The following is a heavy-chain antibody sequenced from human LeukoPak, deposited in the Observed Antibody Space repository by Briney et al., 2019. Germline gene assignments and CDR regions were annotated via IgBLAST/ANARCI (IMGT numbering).Heavy chain of an antibody. V-gene: IGHV5-51*01. J-gene: IGHJ4*02. CDR2: IYPGDSDT. CDR3: ARRGRVSEYFDS. Sequence: PGESLKISCKGSGYSFTSYWIAWVRQMPGRGLEWMGFIYPGDSDTRYSTSFQGQVTISADKSISTAYLQWSSLEASDNAIYYCARRGRVSEYFDSWGQGTLVAVSS. CDR1: GYSFTSYW. D-gene: IGHD2-21*01.